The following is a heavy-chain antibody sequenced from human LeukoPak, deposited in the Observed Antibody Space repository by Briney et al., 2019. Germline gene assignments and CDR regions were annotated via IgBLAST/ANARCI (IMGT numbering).Heavy chain of an antibody. J-gene: IGHJ6*03. CDR3: ARLGRGGSGSYSGYYYYMDV. CDR1: GGSFSGYY. D-gene: IGHD3-10*01. Sequence: SETLSLTCAVYGGSFSGYYWSWIRQPPGKGLEWIGEINHSGSTNYNPSLKSRVTISVDTSKNQFSLKLSSVTAADTAVYYCARLGRGGSGSYSGYYYYMDVWGKGTTVTISS. V-gene: IGHV4-34*01. CDR2: INHSGST.